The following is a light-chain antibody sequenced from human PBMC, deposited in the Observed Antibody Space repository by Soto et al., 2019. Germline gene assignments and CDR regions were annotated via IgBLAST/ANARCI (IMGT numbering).Light chain of an antibody. CDR1: SSNIGSNY. CDR3: AVWDDSLSGYV. Sequence: QSVLAQPPSASGTPGQRVTISCSGSSSNIGSNYVYWYQQLPGTAPKLLIYKNNQRPSGVPDRFPGSKSGTSASLAISGLRSEDEADYYCAVWDDSLSGYVFGVGTKVTV. CDR2: KNN. V-gene: IGLV1-47*01. J-gene: IGLJ1*01.